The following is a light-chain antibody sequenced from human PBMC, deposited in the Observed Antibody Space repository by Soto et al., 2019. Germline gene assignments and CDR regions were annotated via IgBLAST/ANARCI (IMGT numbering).Light chain of an antibody. J-gene: IGKJ4*01. CDR2: DAS. V-gene: IGKV1-5*01. CDR1: QSIGKW. Sequence: DIQMTQSPSILSASVGDGVTITCRASQSIGKWLAWYQQKPGKAPKVLIYDASTLESGVPSRFSGGRSGTEFTLSISSLQPDDFATDYCQHYNGHFGGGTKVDIK. CDR3: QHYNGH.